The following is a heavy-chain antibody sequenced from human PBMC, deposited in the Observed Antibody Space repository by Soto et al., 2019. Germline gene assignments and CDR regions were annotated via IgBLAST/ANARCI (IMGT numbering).Heavy chain of an antibody. CDR3: SKSVLGRRTYWFDY. J-gene: IGHJ4*02. D-gene: IGHD2-8*02. V-gene: IGHV3-23*01. Sequence: PGGSLRLSCAASGFTYSDSAMSWARQAPGEGLEWVSSISGSGDKTYYADSATGRLTISRGPTKSRLFPQMNSLRAVDTAVYYCSKSVLGRRTYWFDYWGQGTLVTVSS. CDR1: GFTYSDSA. CDR2: ISGSGDKT.